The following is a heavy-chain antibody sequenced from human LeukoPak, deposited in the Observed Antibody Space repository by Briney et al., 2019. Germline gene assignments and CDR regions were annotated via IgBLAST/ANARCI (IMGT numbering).Heavy chain of an antibody. CDR1: GFTFNNYA. V-gene: IGHV3-23*01. CDR2: IGGSGDTT. Sequence: GGSLRLSCAASGFTFNNYAMTWVRQAPGKGLEWVSAIGGSGDTTYYAASVKGRFTISRDNSKNTLYLQMNSLRVEDTAVYYCAKGSGYYDSSGYYYVPLDYWGQGTLVTVSS. D-gene: IGHD3-22*01. J-gene: IGHJ4*02. CDR3: AKGSGYYDSSGYYYVPLDY.